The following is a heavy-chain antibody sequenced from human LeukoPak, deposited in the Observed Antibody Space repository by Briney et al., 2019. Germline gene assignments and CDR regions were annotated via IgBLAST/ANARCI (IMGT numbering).Heavy chain of an antibody. CDR3: ASEVVPADNWFDP. D-gene: IGHD2-2*01. CDR1: GFTFSSYW. J-gene: IGHJ5*02. CDR2: ISSSSSYI. V-gene: IGHV3-21*01. Sequence: GGSLRLSCAASGFTFSSYWMSWVRQAPGKGLEWVSSISSSSSYIYYADSVKGRFTISRDNAKNSLYLQMNSLRAEDTAVYYCASEVVPADNWFDPWGQGTLVTVSS.